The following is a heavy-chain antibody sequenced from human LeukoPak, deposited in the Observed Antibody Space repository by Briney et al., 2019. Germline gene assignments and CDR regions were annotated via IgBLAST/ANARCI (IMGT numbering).Heavy chain of an antibody. D-gene: IGHD4-11*01. V-gene: IGHV4-4*07. Sequence: PSETLSLTCTVSGGSISSYYWSWIRQPARKGLGWIGRIYTSGSTNYNPSLKSRVTMSVDTSKSQFSLKLSSVTAADTAVYYCARDRSYSNYIDYWGQGTLVTVSS. CDR1: GGSISSYY. J-gene: IGHJ4*02. CDR3: ARDRSYSNYIDY. CDR2: IYTSGST.